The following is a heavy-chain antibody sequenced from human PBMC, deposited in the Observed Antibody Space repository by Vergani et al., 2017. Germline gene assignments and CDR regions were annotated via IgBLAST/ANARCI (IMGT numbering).Heavy chain of an antibody. D-gene: IGHD3-22*01. CDR3: ARGGEDITMIVVVINNDAFDI. CDR2: ISYDGSNK. J-gene: IGHJ3*02. V-gene: IGHV3-30*03. CDR1: GFTFSSYG. Sequence: QVQLVESGGGVVQPGRSLRLSCAASGFTFSSYGMHWVRQAPGKGLEWVAVISYDGSNKYYADSVKGRFTISRDNSKNTLYLQMNSLRAEDTAVYYGARGGEDITMIVVVINNDAFDIWGQGTMVTVSS.